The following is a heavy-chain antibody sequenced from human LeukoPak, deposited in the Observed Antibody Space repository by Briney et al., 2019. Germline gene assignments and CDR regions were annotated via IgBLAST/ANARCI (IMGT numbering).Heavy chain of an antibody. CDR3: ARDNYVTFDH. D-gene: IGHD4-11*01. V-gene: IGHV4-61*02. Sequence: SQTLSLTCTVSGGSISSGSYYWSWLRQPAGMGLEWLGRIYTSGSTNYNPSLKSRVTISVDTSKNQFSLKLSSVTAADTAVYYCARDNYVTFDHWGQGTLVTVSS. CDR2: IYTSGST. J-gene: IGHJ5*02. CDR1: GGSISSGSYY.